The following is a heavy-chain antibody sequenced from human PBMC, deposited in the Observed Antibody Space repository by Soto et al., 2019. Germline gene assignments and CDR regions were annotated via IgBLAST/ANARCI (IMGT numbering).Heavy chain of an antibody. D-gene: IGHD2-2*01. J-gene: IGHJ6*02. V-gene: IGHV1-69*13. Sequence: ASVKVSCTASGGTFSSYAISWVRQAPGQGLEWMGGIIPIFGTANYAQKFQGRVTITADESTSTAYMELSSLRSEDTAVYYCASKGYCSSTSCSPAYQYYYYYCGMDVWGQGTTVTVSS. CDR3: ASKGYCSSTSCSPAYQYYYYYCGMDV. CDR1: GGTFSSYA. CDR2: IIPIFGTA.